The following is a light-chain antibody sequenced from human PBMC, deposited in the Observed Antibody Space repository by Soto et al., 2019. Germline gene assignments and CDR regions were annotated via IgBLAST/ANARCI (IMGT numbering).Light chain of an antibody. CDR1: QSVSSSY. J-gene: IGKJ5*01. CDR3: QQRSNWPPIT. V-gene: IGKV3D-20*02. Sequence: EIVLTQSPGTLSLSPEERATLSCRASQSVSSSYLAWYQQKPGQAPRLLIYDASHRAAGIPARFSGSGFGTDFTLTISSLEPDDAAVYYCQQRSNWPPITFGQGTRLEI. CDR2: DAS.